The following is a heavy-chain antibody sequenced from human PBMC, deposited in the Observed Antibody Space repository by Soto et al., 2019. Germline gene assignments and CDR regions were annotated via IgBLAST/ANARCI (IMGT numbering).Heavy chain of an antibody. CDR1: GGSISSSSYY. Sequence: SETLSLTCTVSGGSISSSSYYWGWIRQPPGKGLEWIGSIYYSGSTYYNPSLKSRVTISVDTSKNQFSLKLSSGTAADTAVYYCAREGGGDYYYYYGMDVWGQGTTVT. CDR2: IYYSGST. V-gene: IGHV4-39*01. CDR3: AREGGGDYYYYYGMDV. D-gene: IGHD2-21*01. J-gene: IGHJ6*02.